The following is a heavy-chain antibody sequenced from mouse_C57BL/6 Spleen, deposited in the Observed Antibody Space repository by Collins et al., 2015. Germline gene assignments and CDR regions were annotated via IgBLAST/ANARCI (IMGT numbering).Heavy chain of an antibody. CDR3: ARSRIYYGSSYSYYFDY. CDR2: IDPSDSYT. V-gene: IGHV1-69*01. Sequence: QVQLQQPEAELVMPGASVKLSCKASGYTFTSYWMHWVKQRPGQGLEWIGEIDPSDSYTNYNQKFKGKSTLTVDKSSSTAYMQLSSLTSEDSAVYYCARSRIYYGSSYSYYFDYWGQGTTLTVSS. D-gene: IGHD1-1*01. CDR1: GYTFTSYW. J-gene: IGHJ2*01.